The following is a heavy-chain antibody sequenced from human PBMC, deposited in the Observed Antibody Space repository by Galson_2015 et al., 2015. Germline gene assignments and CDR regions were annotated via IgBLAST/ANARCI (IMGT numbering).Heavy chain of an antibody. Sequence: TLSLTCAVSGVSMTTSSWWSWVRQSPTKGPEWIGEIYHGETTNYNPSLKSRVTISVDNSKDQFSLRLTSVTAADTAVYFCARRLGANRFYEWMPNYFDSWGQGVLVTVSS. V-gene: IGHV4-4*01. CDR1: GVSMTTSSW. CDR2: IYHGETT. J-gene: IGHJ4*02. D-gene: IGHD3-16*01. CDR3: ARRLGANRFYEWMPNYFDS.